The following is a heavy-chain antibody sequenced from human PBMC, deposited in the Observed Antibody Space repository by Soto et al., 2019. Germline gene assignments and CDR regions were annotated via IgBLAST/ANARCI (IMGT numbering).Heavy chain of an antibody. J-gene: IGHJ4*02. CDR3: ARQALFRLGLYY. Sequence: GGSLRLSCAASGFTFSIYDMHWFGQATGKGLEWVSAIGTAGDTYYPGSVRGRFTISRENAKNSLYLQMNSLRAGDTAVYYCARQALFRLGLYYWGQGTLVTVSS. CDR1: GFTFSIYD. CDR2: IGTAGDT. D-gene: IGHD3-3*01. V-gene: IGHV3-13*01.